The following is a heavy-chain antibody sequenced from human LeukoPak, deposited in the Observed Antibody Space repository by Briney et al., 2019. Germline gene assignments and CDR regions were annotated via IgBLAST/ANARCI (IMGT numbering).Heavy chain of an antibody. D-gene: IGHD3-9*01. J-gene: IGHJ4*02. CDR2: IYTSGST. Sequence: SETLSLTCTVSGGSISSGSYYWSWIRQPAGKGLEWIGRIYTSGSTNYNPSLKSRVTISVDTSKSQFSLKLSSVTAADTAVYYCARVTYNYDILTGCYSYFDYWGQGTLVTVSS. V-gene: IGHV4-61*02. CDR3: ARVTYNYDILTGCYSYFDY. CDR1: GGSISSGSYY.